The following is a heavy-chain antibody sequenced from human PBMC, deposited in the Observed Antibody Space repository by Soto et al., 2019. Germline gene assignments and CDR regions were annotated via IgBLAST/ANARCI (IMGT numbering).Heavy chain of an antibody. J-gene: IGHJ4*02. Sequence: PVDVSCAATGDTFAVYYMHWVQHAPGKGLEWMGWISPNSGGTNYAQKFQGRVTMTSDTSISTAYMELSRLRSYDTAVYYWASSVDTYMVPFDYRGEGTLV. V-gene: IGHV1-2*02. D-gene: IGHD5-18*01. CDR2: ISPNSGGT. CDR3: ASSVDTYMVPFDY. CDR1: GDTFAVYY.